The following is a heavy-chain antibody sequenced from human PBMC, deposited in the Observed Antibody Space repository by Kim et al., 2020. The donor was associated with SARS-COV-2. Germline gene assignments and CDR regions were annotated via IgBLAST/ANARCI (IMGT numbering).Heavy chain of an antibody. D-gene: IGHD5-12*01. CDR3: ARGYSGYDPYYFDY. Sequence: SETLSLTCTVAGGSISSYYWSWIRQPPGKGLEWIGYIYYSGSTNYNPSLKSRVTISVDTSKNQFSLKLSSVTAADTAVYYCARGYSGYDPYYFDYWGQGTLVTVSS. V-gene: IGHV4-59*01. CDR2: IYYSGST. J-gene: IGHJ4*02. CDR1: GGSISSYY.